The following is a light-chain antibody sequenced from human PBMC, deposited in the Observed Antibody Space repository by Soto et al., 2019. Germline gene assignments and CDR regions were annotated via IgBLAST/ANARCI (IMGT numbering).Light chain of an antibody. CDR2: KVS. V-gene: IGKV2-30*01. CDR3: MQDRHWPHT. Sequence: DVVMTQSPLSLPVTLGQPASISCRSSQSLVYSDGNTYLNWFQQRPGRSPRRLIYKVSNRDSGVPDRFSGSGSGTDFTLKISRVEAEDVGVYYCMQDRHWPHTFARGTKVDIK. J-gene: IGKJ2*01. CDR1: QSLVYSDGNTY.